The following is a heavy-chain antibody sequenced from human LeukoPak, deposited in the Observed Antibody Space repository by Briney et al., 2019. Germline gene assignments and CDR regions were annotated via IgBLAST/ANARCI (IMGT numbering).Heavy chain of an antibody. D-gene: IGHD6-13*01. CDR2: IYYSGST. J-gene: IGHJ6*03. V-gene: IGHV4-59*11. CDR3: ARLGPGSSTYMDV. CDR1: GGSISSHY. Sequence: SETLCLTCTVSGGSISSHYWSWIRQPPGKGLEWVGYIYYSGSTNYNPSLKRRVTISVDTSKNQFSLKLSSVTAADTAVYYCARLGPGSSTYMDVWGKGTTVTVSS.